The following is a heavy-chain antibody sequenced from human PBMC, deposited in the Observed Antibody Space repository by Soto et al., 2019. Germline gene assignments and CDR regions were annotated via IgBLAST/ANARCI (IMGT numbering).Heavy chain of an antibody. V-gene: IGHV3-48*01. CDR2: ISSSSSTI. CDR3: ARDSGMTTVTTDWFDP. Sequence: GGSLRLSCAASGFTFSSYSMNWVRQAPGKGLEWVSYISSSSSTIYYADSVKGRFTISRDNAKNSLYLQMNSLRAEDTAVYYCARDSGMTTVTTDWFDPWGQGTLVTVSS. CDR1: GFTFSSYS. D-gene: IGHD4-4*01. J-gene: IGHJ5*02.